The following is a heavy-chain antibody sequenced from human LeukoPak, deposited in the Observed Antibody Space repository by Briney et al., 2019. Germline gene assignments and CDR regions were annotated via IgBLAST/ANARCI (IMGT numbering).Heavy chain of an antibody. CDR1: GGSFSGYY. V-gene: IGHV4-34*01. J-gene: IGHJ4*02. CDR2: INHSRST. Sequence: SETLSLTCAVYGGSFSGYYWSWIRQPPGKGLEWIGEINHSRSTNYNPSLKSRVTISVDTSKNQFSLKLSSVTAADTAVYFCARGHGQWGQGTLVTVSS. CDR3: ARGHGQ.